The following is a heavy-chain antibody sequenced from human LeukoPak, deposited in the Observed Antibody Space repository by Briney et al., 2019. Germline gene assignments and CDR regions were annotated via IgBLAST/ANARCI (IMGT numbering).Heavy chain of an antibody. J-gene: IGHJ6*03. Sequence: ASVKVSCKASGYTFTSYGISWVRQAPGQGLEWMGWISAYNGNTNYAQRLQGSVTMTTDTSTSTAYMELRSLRSDDTAVYYCARAGVSDILRYYYYYYMDVWGKGTTVTVSS. CDR2: ISAYNGNT. V-gene: IGHV1-18*01. D-gene: IGHD3-9*01. CDR3: ARAGVSDILRYYYYYYMDV. CDR1: GYTFTSYG.